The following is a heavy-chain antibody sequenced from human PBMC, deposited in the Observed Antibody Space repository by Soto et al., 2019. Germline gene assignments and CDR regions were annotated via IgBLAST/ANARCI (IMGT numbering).Heavy chain of an antibody. Sequence: SETLSLTCAVSGGSISSSNWWSWVRQPPGKGLEWIGEIYHSGSTNYNPSLKSRVTISVDKSKNQFSPKLSSVTAADTAVYYCARAVFTMVRGVILSGMDVWGQGTTVTVSS. V-gene: IGHV4-4*02. CDR2: IYHSGST. D-gene: IGHD3-10*01. CDR3: ARAVFTMVRGVILSGMDV. J-gene: IGHJ6*02. CDR1: GGSISSSNW.